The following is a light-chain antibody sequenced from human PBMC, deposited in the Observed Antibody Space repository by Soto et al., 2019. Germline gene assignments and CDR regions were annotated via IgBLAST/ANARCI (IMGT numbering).Light chain of an antibody. CDR2: NDS. V-gene: IGLV1-44*01. CDR1: ASNIGPNT. Sequence: QAVVTQPLSVSGTPGQRVTISCSGSASNIGPNTVNWYQQLPGAAPKLLIYNDSRRPSGVPDRFSVSKSGTSASLAISGLQSEDEGDYYCAAWDDSLDSEVFGGGTQLTVL. J-gene: IGLJ3*02. CDR3: AAWDDSLDSEV.